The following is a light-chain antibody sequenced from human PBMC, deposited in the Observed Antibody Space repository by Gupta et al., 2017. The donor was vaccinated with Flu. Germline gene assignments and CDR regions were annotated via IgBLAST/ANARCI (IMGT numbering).Light chain of an antibody. CDR2: DDT. CDR3: QVWDTSTYPRWV. J-gene: IGLJ3*02. CDR1: DIGSKS. V-gene: IGLV3-21*02. Sequence: SYVLTQPPSVSVAPGQTARITCGGSDIGSKSVHWYQQKPGQAPVLVVYDDTDRPSGIPERFSGSNPGNTATLTISGVEAGDEADYYCQVWDTSTYPRWVFGGGTKLTVL.